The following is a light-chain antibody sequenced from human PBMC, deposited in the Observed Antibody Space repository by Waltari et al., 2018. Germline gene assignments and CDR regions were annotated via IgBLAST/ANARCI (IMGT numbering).Light chain of an antibody. CDR1: QSVSSSY. CDR3: QRFGISPYT. V-gene: IGKV3-20*01. J-gene: IGKJ2*01. CDR2: GAS. Sequence: EIVLTQSPDTLSLSPGERVTLSGRASQSVSSSYLVWYQQKPGQAPRLLIYGASSRATGIPDRFSGSGSGTDFTLTISRLEPEDFAVYYCQRFGISPYTFGQGTKLEIK.